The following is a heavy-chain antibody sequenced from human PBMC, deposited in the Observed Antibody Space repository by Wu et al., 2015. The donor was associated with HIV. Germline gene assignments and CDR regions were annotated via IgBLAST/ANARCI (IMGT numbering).Heavy chain of an antibody. V-gene: IGHV1-2*02. CDR3: ARDVVFDH. Sequence: QVQLVQSGAAVKKPGASVNVSCKTSGYTFTGYHLQWVRQAPGQGLQWVAWINPSSGDTSYGKDFQGRVTVTRDTSISTVYMELTGLTFADTAIYYCARDVVFDHVGPRTPVTVSS. J-gene: IGHJ4*03. CDR2: INPSSGDT. CDR1: GYTFTGYH. D-gene: IGHD2-21*01.